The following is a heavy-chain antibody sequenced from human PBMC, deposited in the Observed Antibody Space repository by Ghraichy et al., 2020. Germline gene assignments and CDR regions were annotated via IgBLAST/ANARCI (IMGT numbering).Heavy chain of an antibody. CDR2: MNPKSGNT. J-gene: IGHJ5*02. CDR1: GYTFTGHD. D-gene: IGHD6-6*01. V-gene: IGHV1-8*01. Sequence: ASAKVSCKSSGYTFTGHDIDWVRQAPGQGLEWMGWMNPKSGNTGYAQKFQGRITMTRNDSIFTAYMELRSLRSEDTAVYYCARARGAARARFFDPWGQGTLVTVSS. CDR3: ARARGAARARFFDP.